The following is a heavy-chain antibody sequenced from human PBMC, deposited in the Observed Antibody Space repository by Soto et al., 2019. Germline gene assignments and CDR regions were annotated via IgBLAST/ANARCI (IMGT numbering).Heavy chain of an antibody. D-gene: IGHD3-10*01. CDR1: GYTFTSYG. J-gene: IGHJ4*02. V-gene: IGHV1-18*01. Sequence: QVHLVQSGAEVKKPGASVKVSCKASGYTFTSYGITWVRQAPGQGLEWMGWISANNGNTDYAQKLQGRVIVTRDTSTSTAYMELRSLISDDTAVYYCARGRYGDLWGLGALVTVSS. CDR3: ARGRYGDL. CDR2: ISANNGNT.